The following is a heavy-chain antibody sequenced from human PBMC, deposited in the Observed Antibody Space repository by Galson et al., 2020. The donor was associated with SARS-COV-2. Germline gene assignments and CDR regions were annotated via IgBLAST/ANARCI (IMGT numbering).Heavy chain of an antibody. CDR3: ASLYSSSWSWWFDP. J-gene: IGHJ5*02. V-gene: IGHV4-61*01. CDR1: GFSINSGYF. Sequence: SETLSLTCTVSGFSINSGYFWGWIRQPPGKGLEWIGYIYYSGSTNYNPSLKSRVTISVDTSKNQFSLKLSSVTAADTAVYYCASLYSSSWSWWFDPWGQGTLVTVSS. D-gene: IGHD6-13*01. CDR2: IYYSGST.